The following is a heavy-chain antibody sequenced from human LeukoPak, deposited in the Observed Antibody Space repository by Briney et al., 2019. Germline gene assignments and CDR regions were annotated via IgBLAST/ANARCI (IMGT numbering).Heavy chain of an antibody. J-gene: IGHJ4*02. CDR1: GYTFTGNG. D-gene: IGHD2-2*01. CDR2: INAFNGNT. Sequence: ASVKVSCKASGYTFTGNGITWVRQAPGQGLEWMGWINAFNGNTVYAQMFEGRVTLITDTSTTTAYMELTNLRSDDTAIYYCARAGYCSGAACYAEGIDYWGQGTLVTVSS. V-gene: IGHV1-18*01. CDR3: ARAGYCSGAACYAEGIDY.